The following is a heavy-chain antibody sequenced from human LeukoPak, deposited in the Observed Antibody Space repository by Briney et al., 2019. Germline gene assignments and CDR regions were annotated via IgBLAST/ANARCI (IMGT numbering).Heavy chain of an antibody. CDR3: AREGLTTIGVIDV. CDR2: IYYSGNT. D-gene: IGHD1-1*01. V-gene: IGHV4-59*01. Sequence: PLETLPLTCSVSGASIGSYYWIWIRQPPGKGPEWLGTIYYSGNTKYNSSLKSRVSILADTSNNQFSLRLSSVTAADTAVYYCAREGLTTIGVIDVWGKGTTVTVSS. J-gene: IGHJ6*03. CDR1: GASIGSYY.